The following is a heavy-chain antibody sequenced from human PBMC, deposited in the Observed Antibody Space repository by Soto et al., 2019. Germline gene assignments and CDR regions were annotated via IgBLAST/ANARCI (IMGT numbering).Heavy chain of an antibody. V-gene: IGHV1-3*01. J-gene: IGHJ3*01. D-gene: IGHD5-12*01. Sequence: ASVKVSCKASGYTFTSYAMHWVRQAPGQRLEWMGWINAGNGNTKYSQKFQGRVTITRDTSKNQFSLQLNSVTPEDTAVYYCARVSNPFRLKIGYEDAFDFWGQGTMVTVSS. CDR2: INAGNGNT. CDR3: ARVSNPFRLKIGYEDAFDF. CDR1: GYTFTSYA.